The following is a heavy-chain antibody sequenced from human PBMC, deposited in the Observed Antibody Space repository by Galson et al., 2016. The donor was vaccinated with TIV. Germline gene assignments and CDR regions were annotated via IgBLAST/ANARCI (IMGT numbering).Heavy chain of an antibody. J-gene: IGHJ4*02. Sequence: SLRLSCAVSGFTFSSYGMRWVRQAPGKGLDWVSDISGSGLSTYYADSVKGRFTISRDNSKNTLYLQMNSLKVEDTAVYYCAKDFVRAAHVPEAGINDYWGQGTLVTVSS. CDR3: AKDFVRAAHVPEAGINDY. D-gene: IGHD6-19*01. CDR1: GFTFSSYG. V-gene: IGHV3-23*01. CDR2: ISGSGLST.